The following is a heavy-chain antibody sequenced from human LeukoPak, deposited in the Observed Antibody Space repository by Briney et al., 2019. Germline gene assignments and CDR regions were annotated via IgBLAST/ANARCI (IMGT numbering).Heavy chain of an antibody. J-gene: IGHJ5*02. CDR2: IYSGGST. CDR3: ARDDAERRFDP. Sequence: PGGSLRLSXAASGFTVSSNYMSWVRQAPGKGVEWVSVIYSGGSTYYADSVKGRFTISRDNSKNTLYLQMNSLRAEDTAVYYCARDDAERRFDPWGQGTLVTVSS. V-gene: IGHV3-53*01. CDR1: GFTVSSNY. D-gene: IGHD6-25*01.